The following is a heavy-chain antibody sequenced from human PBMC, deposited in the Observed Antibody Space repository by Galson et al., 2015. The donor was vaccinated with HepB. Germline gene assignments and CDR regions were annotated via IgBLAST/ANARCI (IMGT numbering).Heavy chain of an antibody. Sequence: PALVKPTQTLTLTCTVSGFSLSNARMGVSWIRQPPGKALEWLAHIFSNDEKSYSTSLKSRLTISKDTSKSQVVLTMTNMDPVDTATYYCARIDYDSSGYYYYFDYWGQGTLVTVSS. CDR2: IFSNDEK. J-gene: IGHJ4*02. CDR3: ARIDYDSSGYYYYFDY. CDR1: GFSLSNARMG. V-gene: IGHV2-26*01. D-gene: IGHD3-22*01.